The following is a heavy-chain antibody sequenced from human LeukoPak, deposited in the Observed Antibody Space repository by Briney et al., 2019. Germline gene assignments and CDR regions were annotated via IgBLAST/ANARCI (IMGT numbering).Heavy chain of an antibody. V-gene: IGHV3-74*01. J-gene: IGHJ4*02. Sequence: GGSLRLSCAASGFTFSSYWMNWVRQTPGKGLVWVSRIASDGSSTTYADSVKGRFTISRDNAKNSLYLQMNSLRAEDTAVYYCASWIAVAEYWGQGTLVTVSS. CDR2: IASDGSST. D-gene: IGHD6-19*01. CDR1: GFTFSSYW. CDR3: ASWIAVAEY.